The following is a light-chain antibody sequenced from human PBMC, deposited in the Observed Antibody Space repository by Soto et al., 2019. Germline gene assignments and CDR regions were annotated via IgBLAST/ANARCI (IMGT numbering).Light chain of an antibody. Sequence: QSVLTQPASVSGSPGQSITISCTGTSSDVGGYNYVSWYQPHPGKAPKLMIYDVSNRPSGVSNRFSGSKSGSTASLTISGLQAEDEADYYCSSYTSSSTRVFGGGTKLTVL. CDR3: SSYTSSSTRV. V-gene: IGLV2-14*03. J-gene: IGLJ2*01. CDR2: DVS. CDR1: SSDVGGYNY.